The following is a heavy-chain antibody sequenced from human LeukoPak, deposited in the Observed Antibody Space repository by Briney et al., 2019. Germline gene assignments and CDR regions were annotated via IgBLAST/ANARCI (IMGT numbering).Heavy chain of an antibody. D-gene: IGHD5-12*01. Sequence: PGGSLRLSCAASGFTFNTYGMHWVRQAPGKGLEWVAFIRYDGSEKYYADSVKGRFTISRDNSKNTLYLQMNSLRAEDTAVYYCAKDNIVATPYDAFDIWGQGTMVTVSS. CDR1: GFTFNTYG. V-gene: IGHV3-30*02. J-gene: IGHJ3*02. CDR3: AKDNIVATPYDAFDI. CDR2: IRYDGSEK.